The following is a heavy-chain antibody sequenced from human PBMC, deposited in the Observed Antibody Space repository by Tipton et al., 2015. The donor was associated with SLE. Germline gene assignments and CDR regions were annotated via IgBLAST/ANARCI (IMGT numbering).Heavy chain of an antibody. CDR3: ARGHRIRGDPYFDY. CDR2: IYYRGST. V-gene: IGHV4-59*01. CDR1: GGSISSYY. D-gene: IGHD3-10*01. Sequence: TLSLTCTVSGGSISSYYWSWIRQPPGKGLEWIGYIYYRGSTNYNPSLKSRVTISVDTSKNQFSLKLSSVTAADTAVYYCARGHRIRGDPYFDYWGQGTLVPVSS. J-gene: IGHJ4*02.